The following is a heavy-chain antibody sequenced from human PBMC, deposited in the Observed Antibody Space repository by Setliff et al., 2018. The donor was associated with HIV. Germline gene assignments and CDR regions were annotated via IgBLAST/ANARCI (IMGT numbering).Heavy chain of an antibody. D-gene: IGHD2-15*01. Sequence: PSETLSLTCSVSGGSISSGDYYWSWIRQHPGKGLEWIGYIYYSGSTYYNPSLKSRVTISVDTSKNQFSLKLSSVTAADTAVYYCARAHAPIVVVVAATVGWFDPWGQGTLVTVSS. CDR3: ARAHAPIVVVVAATVGWFDP. CDR1: GGSISSGDYY. CDR2: IYYSGST. V-gene: IGHV4-31*03. J-gene: IGHJ5*02.